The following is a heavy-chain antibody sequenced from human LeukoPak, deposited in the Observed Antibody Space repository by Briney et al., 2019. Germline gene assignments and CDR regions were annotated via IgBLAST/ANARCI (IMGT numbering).Heavy chain of an antibody. D-gene: IGHD3-10*01. CDR2: IRYDESNR. CDR1: GFTFSSYG. Sequence: PGGSLRLSCAASGFTFSSYGMHWVRQAPGKGLEWVTFIRYDESNRYYADSVKGRFTISRDISKNTLYLQMNSLRADGTAIYYCAKDNYYGSGSFFDYWGQGTLVTVSS. CDR3: AKDNYYGSGSFFDY. V-gene: IGHV3-30*02. J-gene: IGHJ4*02.